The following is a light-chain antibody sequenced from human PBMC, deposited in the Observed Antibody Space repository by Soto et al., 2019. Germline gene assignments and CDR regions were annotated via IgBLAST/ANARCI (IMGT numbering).Light chain of an antibody. CDR1: QSVSTW. Sequence: DIQMTQSPSTLSASVGDRVSITCRASQSVSTWLAWYQQKPGKAPQLLIFKASTLESGVPSRFSGSGSGTEFNLTITSLQPDDCATYYCQQYNVHSPWTFGQGTKVEIK. CDR3: QQYNVHSPWT. V-gene: IGKV1-5*03. J-gene: IGKJ1*01. CDR2: KAS.